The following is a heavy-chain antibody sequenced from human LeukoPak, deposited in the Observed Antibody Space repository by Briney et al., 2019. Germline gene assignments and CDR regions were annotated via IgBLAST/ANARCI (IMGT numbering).Heavy chain of an antibody. CDR1: GFTFSSYA. Sequence: GGSLRLSCAASGFTFSSYAMHWVRQAPGKGLEWVAVISYDGSNKYYADSVKGRFTISRDNSKNTLYLQMNSLRAEDTAVYYCARTESIAARSDAFDIWGQGTMVTVSS. V-gene: IGHV3-30-3*01. J-gene: IGHJ3*02. D-gene: IGHD6-6*01. CDR2: ISYDGSNK. CDR3: ARTESIAARSDAFDI.